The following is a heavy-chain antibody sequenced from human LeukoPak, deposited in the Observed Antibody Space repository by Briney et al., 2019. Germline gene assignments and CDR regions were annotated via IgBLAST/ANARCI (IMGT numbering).Heavy chain of an antibody. CDR3: AKDTYYYGSGSYPPSYYYFYMDV. CDR1: GFIFDDYA. V-gene: IGHV3-9*01. CDR2: IRWNSGSI. D-gene: IGHD3-10*01. Sequence: GRSLRLSYAASGFIFDDYAMHCVRQAPGNCLEWLTGIRWNSGSIDYADSVKGRFTISRDNAKNSLYLQMNSLRPEDTALYYCAKDTYYYGSGSYPPSYYYFYMDVWGKGTTVTVSS. J-gene: IGHJ6*03.